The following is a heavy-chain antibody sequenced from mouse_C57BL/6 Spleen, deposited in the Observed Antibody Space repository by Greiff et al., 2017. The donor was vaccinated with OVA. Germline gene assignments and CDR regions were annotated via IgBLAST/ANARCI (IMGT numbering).Heavy chain of an antibody. V-gene: IGHV3-6*01. D-gene: IGHD1-1*01. CDR3: ARGGTTVGFDY. Sequence: EVKLMESGPGLVKPSQSLSLTCSVTGYSITSGYYWNWIRQFPGNKLEWMGYISYDGSNNYNPSLKNRISITRDTSKNQFFLKLNSVTTEDTATYYCARGGTTVGFDYWGQGTTLTVSS. CDR1: GYSITSGYY. CDR2: ISYDGSN. J-gene: IGHJ2*01.